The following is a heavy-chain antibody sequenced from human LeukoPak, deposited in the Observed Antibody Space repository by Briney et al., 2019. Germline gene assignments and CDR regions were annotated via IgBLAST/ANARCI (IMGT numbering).Heavy chain of an antibody. V-gene: IGHV4-38-2*01. CDR2: VYHSGST. D-gene: IGHD3-22*01. J-gene: IGHJ5*02. CDR1: GYSISSGYY. CDR3: ARHGNYYDTSQSDP. Sequence: SETLSLTCAVSGYSISSGYYWDWIRQPPGKGLEWIGSVYHSGSTYYNPSLKSRVTISVDTSKNQFSLKLSSVTAADTAVYYCARHGNYYDTSQSDPWGQGTLVTVSS.